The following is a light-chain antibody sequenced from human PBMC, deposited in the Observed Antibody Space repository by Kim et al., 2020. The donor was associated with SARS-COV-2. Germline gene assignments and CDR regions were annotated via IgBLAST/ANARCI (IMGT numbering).Light chain of an antibody. CDR2: KDS. CDR3: QSADSSGTWV. V-gene: IGLV3-25*03. Sequence: SYELTQPPSVSVSPGQTARITCSGDALPKQYAYWYQQKPGQAPVLVIYKDSERPSGIPERFTGSSSGTTVTLTLSGVQAEDEADYYCQSADSSGTWVFG. CDR1: ALPKQY. J-gene: IGLJ3*02.